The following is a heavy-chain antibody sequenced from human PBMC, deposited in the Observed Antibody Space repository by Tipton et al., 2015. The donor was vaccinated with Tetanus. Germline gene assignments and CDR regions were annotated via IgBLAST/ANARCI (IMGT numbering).Heavy chain of an antibody. Sequence: TLSLTCAVYGGSFSGYFWSWIRQPPGKGLEWIGEINHSGSTNYNPSLKSRVTMSVDTSKNQFSLKLSSVTAADTAVYYCASGWRYYYDTTGFSDYWGQGPLVTVSS. CDR1: GGSFSGYF. D-gene: IGHD3-22*01. V-gene: IGHV4-34*01. J-gene: IGHJ4*02. CDR3: ASGWRYYYDTTGFSDY. CDR2: INHSGST.